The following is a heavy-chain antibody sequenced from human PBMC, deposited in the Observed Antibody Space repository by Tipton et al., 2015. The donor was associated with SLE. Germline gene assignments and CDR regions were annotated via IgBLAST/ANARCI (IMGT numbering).Heavy chain of an antibody. CDR2: IYCSGRT. CDR3: ARADYDFWSGLDY. V-gene: IGHV4-59*01. D-gene: IGHD3-3*01. Sequence: GLVKPSETLSLTCAVYGGSFSSYYWSWIRQPPGKGLEWIGYIYCSGRTNYNPSLKSRVTMSLDTSKNQFSLKLSSVTAADTAVYYCARADYDFWSGLDYWGQGTLVTVSS. J-gene: IGHJ4*02. CDR1: GGSFSSYY.